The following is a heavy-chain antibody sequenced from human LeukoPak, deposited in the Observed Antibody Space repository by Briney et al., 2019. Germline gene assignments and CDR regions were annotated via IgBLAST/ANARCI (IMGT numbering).Heavy chain of an antibody. CDR1: GYTFTSYD. CDR3: ARGPTIVGATYSAFDI. V-gene: IGHV1-8*01. Sequence: ASVKVSCKASGYTFTSYDINWVRQATGQGLEWMGWMNPNSGNTGYAQKFQGRVTMTRNTSISTAYMELSSLRSEDTAVYYCARGPTIVGATYSAFDIWGQGTMVTVSS. CDR2: MNPNSGNT. J-gene: IGHJ3*02. D-gene: IGHD1-26*01.